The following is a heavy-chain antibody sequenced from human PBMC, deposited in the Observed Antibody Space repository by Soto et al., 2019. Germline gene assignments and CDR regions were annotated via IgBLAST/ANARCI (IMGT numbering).Heavy chain of an antibody. CDR3: ARGLRYDSGVYSPSGY. J-gene: IGHJ4*02. V-gene: IGHV1-8*01. CDR1: GYTFTSYD. D-gene: IGHD3-22*01. Sequence: ASVKVSCKASGYTFTSYDINWVRQATGQGLEWMGWMNPNSGNTGYAQKFQGRVTMTRNTSISTAYMELSSLRSEDTAVYYCARGLRYDSGVYSPSGYGGQETLVTVS. CDR2: MNPNSGNT.